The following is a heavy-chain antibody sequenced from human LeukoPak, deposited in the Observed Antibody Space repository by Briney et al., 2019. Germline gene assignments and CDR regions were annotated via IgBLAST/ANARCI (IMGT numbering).Heavy chain of an antibody. CDR3: ARDQWGEVVVTAQFDC. D-gene: IGHD2-21*02. Sequence: ASVKVSCKASGYTFTGYYLHWVRQAPGQGLEWMGWINPNSGGTNYAQEFQGRVTMTRDTSISTAYMELSRLRSGDTAVYYCARDQWGEVVVTAQFDCWGQGTLVTVSS. CDR2: INPNSGGT. V-gene: IGHV1-2*02. J-gene: IGHJ4*02. CDR1: GYTFTGYY.